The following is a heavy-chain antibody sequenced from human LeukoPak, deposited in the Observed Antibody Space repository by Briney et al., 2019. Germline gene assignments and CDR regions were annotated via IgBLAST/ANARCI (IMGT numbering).Heavy chain of an antibody. D-gene: IGHD3-3*01. CDR1: GYSISNGYY. CDR3: AREGVFLEWLSRFDY. J-gene: IGHJ4*02. V-gene: IGHV4-38-2*02. CDR2: ISHRGST. Sequence: SETLSLTCTVSGYSISNGYYWGWIRQPPGKGLEWVGSISHRGSTYYNPSLKSRVTISVDTSKNQFSLKLSSVTAADTAVYYCAREGVFLEWLSRFDYWGQGTLVTVSS.